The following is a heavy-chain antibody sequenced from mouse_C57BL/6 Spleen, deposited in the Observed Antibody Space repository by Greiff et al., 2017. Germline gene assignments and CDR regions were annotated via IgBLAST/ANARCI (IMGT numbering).Heavy chain of an antibody. CDR2: SRNKANDYST. V-gene: IGHV7-1*01. Sequence: EVKLVESGGGLVQSGRSLRLSCATSGFTFSDFYMEWVRQAPGKGLEWIAASRNKANDYSTEYSASVKGRFIFSRDTSQSILYLQMNALRAEDTAIYYCARDAGYDDAMVYWGQGTSVTVSS. J-gene: IGHJ4*01. CDR3: ARDAGYDDAMVY. D-gene: IGHD2-2*01. CDR1: GFTFSDFY.